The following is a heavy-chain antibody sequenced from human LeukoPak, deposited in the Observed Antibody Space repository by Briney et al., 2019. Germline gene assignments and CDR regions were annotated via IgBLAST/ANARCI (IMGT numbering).Heavy chain of an antibody. Sequence: GGSLRLSRAASGFTFSSYAMTWVRQAPGKGLEWVSALTGSGGSTHYADSVKGRFTISRDNSKNTLYLQMNSLRAEDTAVYFCAREYGSGSYYYDYWGQGTLVTVSS. CDR2: LTGSGGST. J-gene: IGHJ4*02. D-gene: IGHD3-10*01. CDR3: AREYGSGSYYYDY. CDR1: GFTFSSYA. V-gene: IGHV3-23*01.